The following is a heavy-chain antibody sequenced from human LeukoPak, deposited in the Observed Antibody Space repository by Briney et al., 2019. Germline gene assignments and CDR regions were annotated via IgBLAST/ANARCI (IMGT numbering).Heavy chain of an antibody. CDR2: ISYDGSNK. J-gene: IGHJ4*02. CDR1: GFTFSSYA. Sequence: GGSLRLSCAASGFTFSSYAMHWVRQAPGKGLEWVAVISYDGSNKYYADSVKGRFTISRDNSKNSLYLQMNSLRAEDTAVYYCAREGYYDSSGYYYWGQGTLVTVSS. D-gene: IGHD3-22*01. V-gene: IGHV3-30-3*01. CDR3: AREGYYDSSGYYY.